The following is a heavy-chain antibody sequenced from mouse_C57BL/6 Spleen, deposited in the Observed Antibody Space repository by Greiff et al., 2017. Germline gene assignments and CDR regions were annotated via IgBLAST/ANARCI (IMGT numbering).Heavy chain of an antibody. CDR3: ARSGYYYGSSYVWYFDV. D-gene: IGHD1-1*01. J-gene: IGHJ1*03. CDR1: GYTFTSYG. Sequence: QVQLQQSGAELARPGASVKLSCKASGYTFTSYGISWVKQRTGQGLEWIGEIYPRSGNTYYNEKFKGKATLTADKSSSTAYMELRSLTSEDSAVYFCARSGYYYGSSYVWYFDVWGTGTTVTVSS. CDR2: IYPRSGNT. V-gene: IGHV1-81*01.